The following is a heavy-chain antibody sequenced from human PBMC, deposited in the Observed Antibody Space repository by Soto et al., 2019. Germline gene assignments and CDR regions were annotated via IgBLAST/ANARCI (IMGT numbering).Heavy chain of an antibody. J-gene: IGHJ5*02. CDR3: ARGWQQLNWFDP. Sequence: GGSLRLSCAASGFTFSSYGMHWVRQAPGKGLEWVAVIWYDGSNKYYADSVKGRFTISRDNSKNTLYLQMNSLRAEDTAVYYCARGWQQLNWFDPWGQGILVTVSS. CDR2: IWYDGSNK. CDR1: GFTFSSYG. V-gene: IGHV3-33*01. D-gene: IGHD6-13*01.